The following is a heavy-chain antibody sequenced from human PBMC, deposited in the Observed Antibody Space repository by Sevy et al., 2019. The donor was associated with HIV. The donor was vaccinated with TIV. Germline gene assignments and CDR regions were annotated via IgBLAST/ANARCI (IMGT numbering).Heavy chain of an antibody. J-gene: IGHJ4*02. CDR3: ARGAYYRDTNTYVFMHY. CDR2: INSDGSST. Sequence: GGSLGLSCAGSGFTFSNYWMHWVRQAPGKGLVWVSRINSDGSSTSYADSVTGRFTISRDNAKNTLYQQMNSLRAEDTAVVYCARGAYYRDTNTYVFMHYWGQGTLVTVSS. CDR1: GFTFSNYW. D-gene: IGHD3-22*01. V-gene: IGHV3-74*01.